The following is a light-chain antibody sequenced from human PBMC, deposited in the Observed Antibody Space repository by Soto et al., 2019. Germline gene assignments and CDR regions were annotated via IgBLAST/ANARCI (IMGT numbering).Light chain of an antibody. Sequence: EIVMTLSPATLSVSPGERVTLSCRARQSVSSNLAWYQQKPGQSPRLLIYDASTRATGIPARFSGSGSGTDFTLTISSLQSEDFAVYYCHHYNDWPPKQYTFGLGTKLEIK. V-gene: IGKV3-15*01. CDR2: DAS. CDR1: QSVSSN. CDR3: HHYNDWPPKQYT. J-gene: IGKJ2*01.